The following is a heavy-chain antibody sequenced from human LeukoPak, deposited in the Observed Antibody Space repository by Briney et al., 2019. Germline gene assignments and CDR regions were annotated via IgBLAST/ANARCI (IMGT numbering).Heavy chain of an antibody. J-gene: IGHJ4*02. Sequence: ASVKVSCKASGYTFASYTIHWVRQAPGQGLEWMGWISAYNGHTKYPQKLQGRVTMTTDTSTSTAYMELRSLRSDDTAVYYCARGFPPRRNYDSSGYYSYYFDYWGQGTLVTVSS. CDR3: ARGFPPRRNYDSSGYYSYYFDY. V-gene: IGHV1-18*04. CDR2: ISAYNGHT. D-gene: IGHD3-22*01. CDR1: GYTFASYT.